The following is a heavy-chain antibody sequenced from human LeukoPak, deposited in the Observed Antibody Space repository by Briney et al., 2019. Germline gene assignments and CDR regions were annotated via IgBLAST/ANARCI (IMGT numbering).Heavy chain of an antibody. CDR2: LYRGGFT. V-gene: IGHV3-53*05. Sequence: GGSLRLSCAASGFIVSSNYMSWVRQAPGKGLAWVLILYRGGFTYYADSVKGRFTISRDNSKNTLYLQMDSLRAEDTALYYCAKGDSGYCSSISCYLDYWGQGTLVTVSS. J-gene: IGHJ4*02. CDR3: AKGDSGYCSSISCYLDY. D-gene: IGHD2-2*01. CDR1: GFIVSSNY.